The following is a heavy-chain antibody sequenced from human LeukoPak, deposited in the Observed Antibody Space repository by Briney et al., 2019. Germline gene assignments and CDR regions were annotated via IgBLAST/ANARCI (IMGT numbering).Heavy chain of an antibody. CDR2: IIPIFGTA. CDR3: ARKLGYCSSTSCYAPFDY. CDR1: GGTFSSYA. V-gene: IGHV1-69*05. Sequence: SVKVSCKASGGTFSSYAISWVRQAPGQGLERMGGIIPIFGTANYAQKFQGRVTITTDESTSTAYMELSSLRSEDTAVYYCARKLGYCSSTSCYAPFDYWGQGTLVTVSS. D-gene: IGHD2-2*01. J-gene: IGHJ4*02.